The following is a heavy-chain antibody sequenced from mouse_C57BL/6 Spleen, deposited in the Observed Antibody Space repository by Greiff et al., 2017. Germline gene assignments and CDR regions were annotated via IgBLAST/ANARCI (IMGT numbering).Heavy chain of an antibody. CDR3: ARSAYYYDGGYFDV. CDR2: IYPRSGNT. Sequence: VKLQESGAELARPGASVKLSCKASGYTFTSYGISWVKQRTGQGLEWIGEIYPRSGNTYYNEKFKGKATLTADKSSSTAYMELRSLTSEDSAVYFCARSAYYYDGGYFDVWGTGTTVTVSS. D-gene: IGHD1-1*01. CDR1: GYTFTSYG. J-gene: IGHJ1*03. V-gene: IGHV1-81*01.